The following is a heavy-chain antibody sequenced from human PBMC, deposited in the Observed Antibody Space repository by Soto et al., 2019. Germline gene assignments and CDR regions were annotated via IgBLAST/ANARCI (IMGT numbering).Heavy chain of an antibody. Sequence: QVQLVQSGAEVKKPGASVKVSCKASGYTFTSYAMHWVRQAPGQRLEWMGWINAGNGNTKYSQKFQGRVTITRDTSASTAYMELRSLRSEDTAVYYCARDRDIVVVPPATPTYWGQGTLVTVSS. CDR2: INAGNGNT. CDR3: ARDRDIVVVPPATPTY. CDR1: GYTFTSYA. D-gene: IGHD2-2*01. J-gene: IGHJ4*02. V-gene: IGHV1-3*01.